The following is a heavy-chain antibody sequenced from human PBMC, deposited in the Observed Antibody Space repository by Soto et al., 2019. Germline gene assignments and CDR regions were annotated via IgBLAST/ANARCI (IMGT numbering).Heavy chain of an antibody. CDR1: GVTFSDSS. CDR2: ISGSSKTI. CDR3: ARDKKWAFYY. D-gene: IGHD1-26*01. Sequence: PGGSLRLSCAASGVTFSDSSMNWVRQAPGKGLEWVSYISGSSKTIYYADSVKGRFTISRDNARNSVYLQMNSLRDEDTAVYYCARDKKWAFYYWGQGALVTVSS. J-gene: IGHJ4*02. V-gene: IGHV3-48*02.